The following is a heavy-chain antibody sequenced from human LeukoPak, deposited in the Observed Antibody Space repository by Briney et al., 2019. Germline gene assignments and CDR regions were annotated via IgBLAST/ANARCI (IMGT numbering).Heavy chain of an antibody. CDR3: ARDPTSTMAPDY. V-gene: IGHV3-64*01. CDR1: GFTFSSYA. Sequence: RSGGSLRLSCAASGFTFSSYAMHWVRQAPGKGLEYVSAISSNGGSTYYANSVKGRFIISRDNPKNTLYLQMGSLRAEDMAVYYCARDPTSTMAPDYWGQGTLVTVSS. D-gene: IGHD3-10*01. J-gene: IGHJ4*02. CDR2: ISSNGGST.